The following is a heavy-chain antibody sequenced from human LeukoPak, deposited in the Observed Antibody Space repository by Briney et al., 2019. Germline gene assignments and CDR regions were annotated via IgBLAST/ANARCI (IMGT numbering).Heavy chain of an antibody. J-gene: IGHJ6*03. CDR2: IYTSGST. V-gene: IGHV4-61*02. Sequence: SETLSLTCTVSGGSISSGSDYWSWIRQPAGKGLEWIGRIYTSGSTNYNPSLKSRVTISVDTSKNQFSLKLSSVTAADTAVYYCARTPRSYYYYMDVWGKGTTVTVSS. CDR3: ARTPRSYYYYMDV. CDR1: GGSISSGSDY.